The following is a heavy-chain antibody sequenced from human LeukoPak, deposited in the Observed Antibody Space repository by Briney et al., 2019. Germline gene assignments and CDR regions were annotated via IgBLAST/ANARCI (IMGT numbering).Heavy chain of an antibody. V-gene: IGHV3-21*01. D-gene: IGHD3-10*01. CDR2: ISSSSSYI. J-gene: IGHJ4*02. Sequence: GGSLRLSCAASGFTFSSYSMNRVRQAPGKGLEWVSSISSSSSYIYYADSVKGRFTISGDNAKNSLYLQMNSLRAEDTAVYYCARGYEAHSGSADFDYWGQGTLVTVSS. CDR1: GFTFSSYS. CDR3: ARGYEAHSGSADFDY.